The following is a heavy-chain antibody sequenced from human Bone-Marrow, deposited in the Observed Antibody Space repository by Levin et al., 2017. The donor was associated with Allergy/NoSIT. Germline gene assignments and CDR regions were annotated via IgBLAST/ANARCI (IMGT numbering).Heavy chain of an antibody. Sequence: LSLTCAASGFPFSDYYMSWLRQAPGKGLEWVSYISSSGSSIYYADSVKGRFTNSRDNAKNSLYLQMNSLRVEDTAVYYCASGRSAWPWGQGTLVTVSS. CDR2: ISSSGSSI. CDR3: ASGRSAWP. V-gene: IGHV3-11*01. J-gene: IGHJ5*02. CDR1: GFPFSDYY. D-gene: IGHD3-3*01.